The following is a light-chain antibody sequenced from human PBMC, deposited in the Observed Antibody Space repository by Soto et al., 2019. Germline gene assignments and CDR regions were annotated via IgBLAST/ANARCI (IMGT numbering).Light chain of an antibody. V-gene: IGKV3-20*01. CDR1: QSISSCY. Sequence: EIVLTQSPGTLSLSPGERATRSCRASQSISSCYLAWYQQKPGQAPRLLIYAASSRATGIPDRFSGSGSGTDFTLTISRLEPEDFAVYYCQQYGSSSDTFGQGTQLEIK. CDR3: QQYGSSSDT. CDR2: AAS. J-gene: IGKJ2*01.